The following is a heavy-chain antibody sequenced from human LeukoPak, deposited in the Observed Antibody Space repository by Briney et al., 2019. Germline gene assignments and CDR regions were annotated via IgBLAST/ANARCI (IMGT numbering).Heavy chain of an antibody. J-gene: IGHJ4*02. CDR1: GFTSSSYA. CDR2: ISGRADRT. Sequence: PGGSLRLSCAASGFTSSSYAMSWVRQAPGKGLRWVSAISGRADRTYYADSVKGRFTISRDNFKNTLYLQMNSLRADDTAVYYCVKESPYDGPRKYYFDYWGQGALVTVSS. CDR3: VKESPYDGPRKYYFDY. V-gene: IGHV3-23*01. D-gene: IGHD3-10*01.